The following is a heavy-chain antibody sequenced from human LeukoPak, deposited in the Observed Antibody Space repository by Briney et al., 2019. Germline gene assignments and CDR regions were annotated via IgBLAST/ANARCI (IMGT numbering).Heavy chain of an antibody. Sequence: GGSLRLSCAASGFTFSIYAMSWVRQAPGKGLEWVSAVSGSGGGTYYADSVKGRFTISRDNSKDTVYLQMNSLSAEDTAVYYCAKTTTGYSSGRYPGWPVDYWAREPWSPSPQ. CDR3: AKTTTGYSSGRYPGWPVDY. D-gene: IGHD6-19*01. J-gene: IGHJ4*02. CDR2: VSGSGGGT. CDR1: GFTFSIYA. V-gene: IGHV3-23*01.